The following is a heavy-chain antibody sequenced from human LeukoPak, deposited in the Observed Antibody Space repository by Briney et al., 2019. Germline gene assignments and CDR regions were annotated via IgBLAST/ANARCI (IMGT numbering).Heavy chain of an antibody. Sequence: SETLSLTCTVSGGSISSSSYSWGWIRQPPGKGLEWIGSVYYSGSTYYNPSLKSRVTISVDTSKNQFSLNRISVTAADTAVYYCARGDCSSTICYSPMDVWGKGTTVTVSS. D-gene: IGHD2-2*01. CDR3: ARGDCSSTICYSPMDV. V-gene: IGHV4-39*07. J-gene: IGHJ6*03. CDR1: GGSISSSSYS. CDR2: VYYSGST.